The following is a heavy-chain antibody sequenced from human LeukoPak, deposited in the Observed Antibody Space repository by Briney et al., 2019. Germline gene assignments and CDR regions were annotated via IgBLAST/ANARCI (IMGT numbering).Heavy chain of an antibody. D-gene: IGHD6-13*01. CDR2: ISYDGSNK. Sequence: GGSLRLSCAASGFTFSSYGMHWVRQAPGKGLEWVAVISYDGSNKYYADSVKGRFTISRDNSKNTLYLQMNSLRAEDTAVYYCAKDGSSSSSFDYWGQGTLVTVSS. CDR1: GFTFSSYG. V-gene: IGHV3-30*18. CDR3: AKDGSSSSSFDY. J-gene: IGHJ4*02.